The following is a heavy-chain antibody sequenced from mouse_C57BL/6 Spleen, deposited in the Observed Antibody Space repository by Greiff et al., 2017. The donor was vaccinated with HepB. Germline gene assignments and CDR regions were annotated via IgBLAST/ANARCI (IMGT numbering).Heavy chain of an antibody. CDR2: IYPGSGST. CDR3: ARRVTTGSPFDY. Sequence: QVQLQQPGAELVKPGASVKMSCKASGYTFPSYWITWVKQRPGQGLEWIGDIYPGSGSTNYNEKFKSKATLTVDTSSSTAYMQLSSLTSEDSAVYYCARRVTTGSPFDYWGQGTTLTVSS. D-gene: IGHD1-1*01. V-gene: IGHV1-55*01. CDR1: GYTFPSYW. J-gene: IGHJ2*01.